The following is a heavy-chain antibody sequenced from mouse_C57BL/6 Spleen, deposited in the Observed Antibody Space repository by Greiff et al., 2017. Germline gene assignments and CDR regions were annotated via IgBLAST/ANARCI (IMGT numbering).Heavy chain of an antibody. V-gene: IGHV1-9*01. CDR3: AREGLRQGYYYAMDY. CDR1: GYTFTGYW. J-gene: IGHJ4*01. D-gene: IGHD3-3*01. Sequence: QVQLKESGAELMKPGASVKLSCKATGYTFTGYWIEWVKQRPGHGLEWIGEILPGSGSTNYNEKFKGKDTFTADTSSNTAYMQLSSLTTEDSASYYCAREGLRQGYYYAMDYWGQGTSVTVSS. CDR2: ILPGSGST.